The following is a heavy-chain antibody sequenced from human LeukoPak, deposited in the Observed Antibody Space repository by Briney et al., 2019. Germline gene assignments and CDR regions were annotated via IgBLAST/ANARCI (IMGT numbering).Heavy chain of an antibody. J-gene: IGHJ4*02. Sequence: GGSLRLSCAASGFTVSSNYMSWVRQAPGKGLEWVSVIYSGGSTYYADSVKGRFTISRDNSKNTLYLQMNSLRAEDTAVYYCAKDLELTPFDYWGQGTLVTVPS. D-gene: IGHD1-26*01. V-gene: IGHV3-53*05. CDR2: IYSGGST. CDR1: GFTVSSNY. CDR3: AKDLELTPFDY.